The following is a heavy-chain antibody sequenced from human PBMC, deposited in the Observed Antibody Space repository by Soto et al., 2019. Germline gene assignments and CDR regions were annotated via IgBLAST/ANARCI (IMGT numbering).Heavy chain of an antibody. J-gene: IGHJ4*02. CDR1: GGSISSSSYY. CDR2: IYYSGST. CDR3: ARDCGGDCYLDY. Sequence: SETLSLTCTVSGGSISSSSYYWGWIRQPPGKGLEWIGYIYYSGSTNYNPSLKSRVTISVDTSKNQFSLKLSSVTAADTAVYYCARDCGGDCYLDYWGQGTLVTVSS. D-gene: IGHD2-21*02. V-gene: IGHV4-61*01.